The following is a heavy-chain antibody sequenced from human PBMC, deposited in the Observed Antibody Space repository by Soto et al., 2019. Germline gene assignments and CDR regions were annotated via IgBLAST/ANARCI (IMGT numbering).Heavy chain of an antibody. Sequence: PGGSLRLSCAASGFTFSSYSMNWVRQAPGKGLEWVSSISSSSSYIYYADSVKGRFTISRDNAKNSLYLQMNSLRAEDTAVYYCASGYSGYDSLRPDYWGQGTLVTVSS. D-gene: IGHD5-12*01. CDR1: GFTFSSYS. CDR3: ASGYSGYDSLRPDY. V-gene: IGHV3-21*01. J-gene: IGHJ4*02. CDR2: ISSSSSYI.